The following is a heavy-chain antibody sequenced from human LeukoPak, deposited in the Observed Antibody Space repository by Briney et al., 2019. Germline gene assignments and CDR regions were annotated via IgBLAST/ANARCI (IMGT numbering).Heavy chain of an antibody. Sequence: GESLKISCKASGYSFTSYWIGWVRQMPGKGLEWMGIVDPSDSETRYTPSFQGQVTISVDKSLTTAYLQWNSLKASDTAMYYCARQTAMGRSGDYWGQGTLVTVSS. CDR2: VDPSDSET. CDR3: ARQTAMGRSGDY. CDR1: GYSFTSYW. V-gene: IGHV5-51*01. D-gene: IGHD5-18*01. J-gene: IGHJ4*02.